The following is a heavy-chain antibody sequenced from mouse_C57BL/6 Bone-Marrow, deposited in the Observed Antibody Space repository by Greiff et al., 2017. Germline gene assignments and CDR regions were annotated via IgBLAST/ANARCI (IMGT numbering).Heavy chain of an antibody. CDR1: GFNIKNNY. CDR3: ARHHDLDY. J-gene: IGHJ2*01. Sequence: EVKLQESVAELVRPGASVKLSCTASGFNIKNNYMHWVKQRTEQGLEWIGRIDPANGNTKYAPKFQGKATITADTSSNTAYLQLSSLTSEDTAIYYCARHHDLDYWGQGTTLTVSS. V-gene: IGHV14-3*01. CDR2: IDPANGNT.